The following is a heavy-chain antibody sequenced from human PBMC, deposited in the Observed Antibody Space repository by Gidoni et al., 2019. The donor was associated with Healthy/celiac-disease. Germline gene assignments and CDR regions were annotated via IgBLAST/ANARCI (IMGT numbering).Heavy chain of an antibody. CDR2: IWYDGSNK. CDR1: GFTFSSYG. V-gene: IGHV3-33*01. J-gene: IGHJ6*02. Sequence: QVQLVESGGGVVQPGRSLRLSCAASGFTFSSYGMHWVRQAPGKGLEWVAVIWYDGSNKYYADSVKGRFTISRDNSKNTLYLQMNSLRAEDTAVYYCARPLVRGNFASYYGMDVWGQGTTVTVSS. D-gene: IGHD3-10*01. CDR3: ARPLVRGNFASYYGMDV.